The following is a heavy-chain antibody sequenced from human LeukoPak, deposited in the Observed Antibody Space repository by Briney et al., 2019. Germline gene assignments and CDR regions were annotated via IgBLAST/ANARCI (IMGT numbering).Heavy chain of an antibody. Sequence: ASVKVSCKVSGYTLTELPMHWVRQAPGKGLEWMGGFDPEDGETIYAQKFQGRVTMTEDTSTDTAYMELSSLTSDDTAVYYCATDLAMVKGVIGGDYWGQGTLVTVSS. CDR2: FDPEDGET. J-gene: IGHJ4*02. CDR1: GYTLTELP. CDR3: ATDLAMVKGVIGGDY. V-gene: IGHV1-24*01. D-gene: IGHD3-10*01.